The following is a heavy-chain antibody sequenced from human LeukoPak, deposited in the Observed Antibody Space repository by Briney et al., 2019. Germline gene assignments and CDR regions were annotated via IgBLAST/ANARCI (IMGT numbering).Heavy chain of an antibody. D-gene: IGHD5-18*01. CDR2: IYYSGST. CDR1: GASITNYY. J-gene: IGHJ4*02. Sequence: PSETLSLTCTISGASITNYYWSWIRQPPGKGLEWIGYIYYSGSTNYNPSLKSRVTISFDTSKNHFSLQLRSVTVADTAVYYCARSPGYSHGSHFDYWGQGTLVTVSS. V-gene: IGHV4-59*01. CDR3: ARSPGYSHGSHFDY.